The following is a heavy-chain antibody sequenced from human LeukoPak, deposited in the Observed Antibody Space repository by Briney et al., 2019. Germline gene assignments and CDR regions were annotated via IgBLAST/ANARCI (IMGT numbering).Heavy chain of an antibody. J-gene: IGHJ4*02. D-gene: IGHD3-10*01. Sequence: SETLSLTCAVSGGSMRSYYWNWIRQSAGKGLEWIGRIYSSGGTDYNPSLKGRVTMSIDTSMNQFSLMLSSVTAADTAIYYCARDDVSVVRGIFDCWGQGTLVTVSS. CDR3: ARDDVSVVRGIFDC. CDR1: GGSMRSYY. V-gene: IGHV4-4*07. CDR2: IYSSGGT.